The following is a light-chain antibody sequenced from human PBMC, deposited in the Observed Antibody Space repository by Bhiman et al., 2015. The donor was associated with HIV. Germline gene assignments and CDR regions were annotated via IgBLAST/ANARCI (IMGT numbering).Light chain of an antibody. J-gene: IGLJ3*02. CDR1: SSDVGTYNY. CDR2: DVS. V-gene: IGLV2-14*01. Sequence: QSALTQPASVSGSPGQSITISCTGTSSDVGTYNYVSWYQQHSGKAPKLMIYDVSKRPSGVSNRFSGSKSGDTASLTISGLQAEDEADYYCTSYTSSSTWVFGGGTKRTVL. CDR3: TSYTSSSTWV.